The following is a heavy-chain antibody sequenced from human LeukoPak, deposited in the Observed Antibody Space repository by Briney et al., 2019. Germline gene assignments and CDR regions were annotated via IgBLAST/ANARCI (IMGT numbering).Heavy chain of an antibody. J-gene: IGHJ4*02. V-gene: IGHV3-33*01. CDR2: IWYDGSNK. CDR3: ARDLAMYYYDSSGCLDY. Sequence: GGSLRLSCAASGFIFSNYGMHWVRQAPGKGLEWVAVIWYDGSNKYYADSVKGRFTISRDNSKNTLYLQMSSLRAEDTAVYYCARDLAMYYYDSSGCLDYWGQGTLVTVSP. CDR1: GFIFSNYG. D-gene: IGHD3-22*01.